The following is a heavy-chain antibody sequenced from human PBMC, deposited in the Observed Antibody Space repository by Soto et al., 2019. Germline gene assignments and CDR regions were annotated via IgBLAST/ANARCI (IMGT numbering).Heavy chain of an antibody. CDR3: AKDAIAKDCIWLMDS. CDR1: GFTFSGYA. J-gene: IGHJ4*02. D-gene: IGHD2-21*02. V-gene: IGHV3-23*01. CDR2: LLRPGRST. Sequence: GGSLTLSCAASGFTFSGYAMTWARQAPGKELEWVSGLLRPGRSTYYADSEKGRLTISDNTSANTVYMQMYSLSAEDTAVYYCAKDAIAKDCIWLMDSWGQGTVVTVSS.